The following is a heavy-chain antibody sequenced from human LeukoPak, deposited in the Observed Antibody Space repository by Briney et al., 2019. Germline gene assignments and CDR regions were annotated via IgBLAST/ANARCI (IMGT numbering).Heavy chain of an antibody. V-gene: IGHV3-11*04. CDR2: ISSSGSTI. Sequence: GGSLRLSCAASGFTFSDYYMSWIRQTPGKGLEWVSYISSSGSTIYYADSVKGRFTISRDNAKNSLYLQMNSLRAEDTAVYYCATLAWGYCSSTSCYDSGYWGQGTLVTVSS. CDR3: ATLAWGYCSSTSCYDSGY. J-gene: IGHJ4*02. CDR1: GFTFSDYY. D-gene: IGHD2-2*01.